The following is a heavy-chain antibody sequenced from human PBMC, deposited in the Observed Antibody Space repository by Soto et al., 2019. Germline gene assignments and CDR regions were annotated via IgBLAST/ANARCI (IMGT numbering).Heavy chain of an antibody. CDR2: ISSNGGST. J-gene: IGHJ5*02. CDR1: GFTFSSYA. Sequence: GGSLRLSCAASGFTFSSYAMHWVRQAPGKGLEYVSAISSNGGSTYYANSVKGRFTISRDNSKNTLYLQMGSLRAEDMAVYYCARDSLPGIAVAGNRNWFDHWGQGTLVTVSS. CDR3: ARDSLPGIAVAGNRNWFDH. V-gene: IGHV3-64*01. D-gene: IGHD6-19*01.